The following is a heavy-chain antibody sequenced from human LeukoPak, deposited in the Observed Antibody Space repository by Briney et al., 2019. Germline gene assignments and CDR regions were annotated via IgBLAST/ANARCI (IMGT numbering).Heavy chain of an antibody. Sequence: GGSLRLSCVASGFTLDAYAMHWVRQVRGKGLEWVSLINADGSRTYYAASVKGRFTISRDNYKNSLYLQMTSLRPEDSALHYCATWAFYHDLDVWGRGTTVTVSS. V-gene: IGHV3-43*02. J-gene: IGHJ6*02. CDR3: ATWAFYHDLDV. CDR2: INADGSRT. D-gene: IGHD3-3*01. CDR1: GFTLDAYA.